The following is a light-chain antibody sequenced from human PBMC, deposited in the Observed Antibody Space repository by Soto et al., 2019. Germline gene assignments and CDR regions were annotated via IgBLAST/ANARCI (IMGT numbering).Light chain of an antibody. CDR1: SSDVGKYNY. J-gene: IGLJ3*02. CDR3: SSFTASNTWV. V-gene: IGLV2-14*01. Sequence: QSALTQPASVSGSPGQSIAISCTGTSSDVGKYNYVSWYQQYPGTAPKLIIYEVSNRPSGISNRFSGSKSGNTASLTISGLQPEHEADYYCSSFTASNTWVFGGGTKLTVL. CDR2: EVS.